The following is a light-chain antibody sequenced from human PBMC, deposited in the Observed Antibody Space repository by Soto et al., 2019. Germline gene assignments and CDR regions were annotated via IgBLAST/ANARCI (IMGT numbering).Light chain of an antibody. J-gene: IGKJ1*01. CDR1: QSVSSN. V-gene: IGKV3-15*01. CDR3: QQYNNWPGT. Sequence: DILMTQSPATLSLSPGGIATLSCRASQSVSSNFAWYQQKPGQAPRLLIQRASTRATGIPARFSGSGSGTEFTLTNSSLQSEDFAVYFCQQYNNWPGTFGQGTKVEIK. CDR2: RAS.